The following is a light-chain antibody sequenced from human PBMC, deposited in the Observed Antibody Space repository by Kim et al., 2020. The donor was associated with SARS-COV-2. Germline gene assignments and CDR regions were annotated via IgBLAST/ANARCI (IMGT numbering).Light chain of an antibody. Sequence: NFMLTQPHSVSESPGKTVTISCTRSSGSIASNYVQWYQQRPGSSPTTVIYGDDQRPSGVPDRFSGSIDSSSNSASLTISSLKTEDEAKYYCQSYDNYNQVFGGGTQLTVL. CDR3: QSYDNYNQV. CDR1: SGSIASNY. CDR2: GDD. J-gene: IGLJ3*02. V-gene: IGLV6-57*01.